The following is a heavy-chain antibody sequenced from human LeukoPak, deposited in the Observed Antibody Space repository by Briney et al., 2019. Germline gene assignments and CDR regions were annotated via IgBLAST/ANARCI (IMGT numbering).Heavy chain of an antibody. CDR1: GYTFTSYG. Sequence: GASVKVSCKASGYTFTSYGISWVRQAPGQGLEWMGWINPNSGGTNYAQKFQGRVTMTRDTSISTAYMELSRLRSDDTAVYYCARAHCGGDCYSFVYYYYYMDVWGKGTTVTISS. J-gene: IGHJ6*03. CDR2: INPNSGGT. CDR3: ARAHCGGDCYSFVYYYYYMDV. D-gene: IGHD2-21*02. V-gene: IGHV1-2*02.